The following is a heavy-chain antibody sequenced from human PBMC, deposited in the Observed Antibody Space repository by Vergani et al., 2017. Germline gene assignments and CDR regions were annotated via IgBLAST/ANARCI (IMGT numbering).Heavy chain of an antibody. D-gene: IGHD5-24*01. V-gene: IGHV2-26*01. Sequence: QVTLKESGPVLVKPTETLTLTCTVSGFSLSNASMGVSWIRQPPGKALEWLAHIFSNDENSYSTSLKRRRTIAKDTSKSQVVLTMTNMDPVDTATYYCARIQWSRDGYNFDYWGQGTLVTVSS. CDR3: ARIQWSRDGYNFDY. CDR2: IFSNDEN. CDR1: GFSLSNASMG. J-gene: IGHJ4*02.